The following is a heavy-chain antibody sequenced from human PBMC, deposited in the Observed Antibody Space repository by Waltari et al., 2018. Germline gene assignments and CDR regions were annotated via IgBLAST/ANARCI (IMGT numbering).Heavy chain of an antibody. Sequence: QVQLVQSGAEVPQPAPSVMVFCTASGSTFPRSYMPWVRQAPGQGPEWMGWINPNSGGTNYAQKLQGRVTMTRDTSISTAYMELSRLRSDDTAVYYCAKDMGDSYGSRDFDYWGQGTLVTVSS. D-gene: IGHD5-18*01. CDR3: AKDMGDSYGSRDFDY. CDR1: GSTFPRSY. V-gene: IGHV1-2*02. CDR2: INPNSGGT. J-gene: IGHJ4*02.